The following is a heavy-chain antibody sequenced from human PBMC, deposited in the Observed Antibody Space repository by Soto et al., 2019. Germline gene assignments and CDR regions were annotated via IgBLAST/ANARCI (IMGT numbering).Heavy chain of an antibody. CDR3: ARAPMTYDFPYYFDQ. Sequence: EVQLLESGGGLIQPGGSLRLTCAASGFTFSTYAMSWVRQAPGKRLEWVSSISGSDDRTYYAGSLKGRFTIPRDSSKDTLYLQMNSLRAEDTAVYYCARAPMTYDFPYYFDQWGQGTVVTVSS. CDR1: GFTFSTYA. CDR2: ISGSDDRT. D-gene: IGHD3-3*01. J-gene: IGHJ4*02. V-gene: IGHV3-23*01.